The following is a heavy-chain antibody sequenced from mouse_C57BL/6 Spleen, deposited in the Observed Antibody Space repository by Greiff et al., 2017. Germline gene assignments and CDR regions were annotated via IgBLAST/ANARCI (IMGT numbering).Heavy chain of an antibody. CDR1: GYTFTSYW. CDR2: IDPSDSET. Sequence: QVHVKQSGAELVRPGSSVKLSCKASGYTFTSYWMHWVKQRPIQGLEWIGNIDPSDSETHYNQKFKDKATLTVDKSSSTAYMQLSSLTSEDSAVYYCARRDGSSYDYFDYWGQGTTLTVSS. J-gene: IGHJ2*01. D-gene: IGHD1-1*01. CDR3: ARRDGSSYDYFDY. V-gene: IGHV1-52*01.